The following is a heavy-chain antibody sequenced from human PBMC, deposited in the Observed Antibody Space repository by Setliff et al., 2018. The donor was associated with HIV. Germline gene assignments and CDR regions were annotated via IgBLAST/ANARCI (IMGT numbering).Heavy chain of an antibody. CDR2: INPSGGST. V-gene: IGHV1-46*01. J-gene: IGHJ4*02. CDR3: ARVGVEYYYGSGSYYLFDY. CDR1: GYTFTNSF. Sequence: ASVKVSCKSSGYTFTNSFMHWVRQAPGQGLEWMGIINPSGGSTSYAQKFQGRVTMTRDTSTSTVYMELSSLRSEDTAVYYCARVGVEYYYGSGSYYLFDYWGQGTLVTVSS. D-gene: IGHD3-10*01.